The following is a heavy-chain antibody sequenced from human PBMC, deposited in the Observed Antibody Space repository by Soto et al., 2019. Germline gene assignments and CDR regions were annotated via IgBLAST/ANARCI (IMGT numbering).Heavy chain of an antibody. J-gene: IGHJ4*02. CDR1: GFTFSSYG. D-gene: IGHD6-13*01. Sequence: GSLRLSCAASGFTFSSYGMHWVRQAPGKGLEWVAVISYDGSIKYYADSVKGRFTISRDNSKNTLYLQMNSLRAEDTAVYYCAKDSSSWLTDNYFDYWGQGTLVTVSS. CDR3: AKDSSSWLTDNYFDY. CDR2: ISYDGSIK. V-gene: IGHV3-30*18.